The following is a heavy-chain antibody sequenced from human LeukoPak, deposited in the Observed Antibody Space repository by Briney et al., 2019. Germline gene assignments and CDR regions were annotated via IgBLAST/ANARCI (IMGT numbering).Heavy chain of an antibody. CDR3: ARASASPTNSNSYYFETTKKNAFDI. V-gene: IGHV1-18*01. J-gene: IGHJ3*02. Sequence: ASVKVSCKASGYTFTSYGISWVRQAPGQGLEWIGWISAYNGNTNYAQKLQGRVTMTTDTSTSTAYMELRSLSSDDTAVYYCARASASPTNSNSYYFETTKKNAFDIWGQGTMVTVSS. CDR2: ISAYNGNT. CDR1: GYTFTSYG. D-gene: IGHD3-22*01.